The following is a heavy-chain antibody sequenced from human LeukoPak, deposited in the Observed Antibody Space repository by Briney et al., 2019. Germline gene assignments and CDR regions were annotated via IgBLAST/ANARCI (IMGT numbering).Heavy chain of an antibody. J-gene: IGHJ6*03. D-gene: IGHD6-19*01. CDR3: ARTQEAGYSSGWYDSYYYYYMDV. CDR1: GGSISSYY. Sequence: SETLSLTCTVSGGSISSYYWSWIRQPPGKGLEWIGYIHYTGSTNYSPSLKSRVTISVDTSKNQFSLKLSSVTAADTAVYYCARTQEAGYSSGWYDSYYYYYMDVWGKGTTVTISS. CDR2: IHYTGST. V-gene: IGHV4-59*01.